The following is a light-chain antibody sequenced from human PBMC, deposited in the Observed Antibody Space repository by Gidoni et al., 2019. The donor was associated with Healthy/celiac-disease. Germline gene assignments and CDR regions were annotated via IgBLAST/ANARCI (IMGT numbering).Light chain of an antibody. CDR1: QGISSY. V-gene: IGKV1-9*01. Sequence: QLTQSPSSLSASVGDRVTITCRASQGISSYLAWYQQKPGKAPKLLIYAASTLQSGVPSRFSGSGSGTDFTLTISSLQPEDFATYYCQQLNSYPRTFGQGTKLEIK. J-gene: IGKJ2*01. CDR3: QQLNSYPRT. CDR2: AAS.